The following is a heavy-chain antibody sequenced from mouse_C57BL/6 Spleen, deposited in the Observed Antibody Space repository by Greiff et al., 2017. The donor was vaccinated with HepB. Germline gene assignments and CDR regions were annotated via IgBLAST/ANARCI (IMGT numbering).Heavy chain of an antibody. CDR2: IWRGGST. Sequence: VQLQESGPGLVQPSQSLSITCTVSGFSLTSYGVHWVRQSPGKGLEWLGVIWRGGSTDYNAAFMSRLSITKDNSKSQVFFKMNSLQADDTAIYYCATVYYSSSYGYFDVWGTETTVTVSS. D-gene: IGHD1-1*01. CDR3: ATVYYSSSYGYFDV. V-gene: IGHV2-5*01. J-gene: IGHJ1*03. CDR1: GFSLTSYG.